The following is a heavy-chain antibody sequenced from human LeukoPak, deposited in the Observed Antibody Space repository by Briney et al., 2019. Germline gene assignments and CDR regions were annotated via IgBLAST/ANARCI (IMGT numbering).Heavy chain of an antibody. CDR1: GGSFSGYY. J-gene: IGHJ5*02. Sequence: PSQTLSLTCAVYGGSFSGYYWSWIRQPPGKGMEWNGEINHSGSTNYNPSLKSRVTISVDTSKNQFSLKLSSVTAADTAVYYCARGLSGYSSRNWFDPWGQGTLVTVSS. D-gene: IGHD6-19*01. CDR3: ARGLSGYSSRNWFDP. V-gene: IGHV4-34*01. CDR2: INHSGST.